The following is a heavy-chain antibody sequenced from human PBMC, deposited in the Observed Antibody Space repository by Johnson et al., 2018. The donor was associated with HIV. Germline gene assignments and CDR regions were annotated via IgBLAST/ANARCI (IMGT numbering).Heavy chain of an antibody. CDR2: IWYDGSNK. V-gene: IGHV3-33*01. J-gene: IGHJ3*02. CDR3: ARDRPSGWPDAFDI. CDR1: GFSFSNFG. D-gene: IGHD6-19*01. Sequence: QVQLVESGGGVVQPGRSLRLSCAASGFSFSNFGMHWVRQAPGKGLEWVALIWYDGSNKYYADSVKGRFTISRDNSKNTLYLQMNSLRPEDTAVYYCARDRPSGWPDAFDIWGQGTMVTVSS.